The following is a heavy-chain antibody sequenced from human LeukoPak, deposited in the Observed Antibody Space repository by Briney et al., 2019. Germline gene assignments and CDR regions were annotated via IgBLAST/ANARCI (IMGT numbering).Heavy chain of an antibody. D-gene: IGHD3-16*01. V-gene: IGHV3-74*01. CDR1: GFTFSSYW. CDR3: ARGGSGCFDY. Sequence: GGSLRLSCATSGFTFSSYWMHWVRQAPGKGLVWVARIHKDGIATSYADSVQGRFTISRDYARNTVSLQMNSLSADATAVYYCARGGSGCFDYWGQGTLVTASS. CDR2: IHKDGIAT. J-gene: IGHJ4*02.